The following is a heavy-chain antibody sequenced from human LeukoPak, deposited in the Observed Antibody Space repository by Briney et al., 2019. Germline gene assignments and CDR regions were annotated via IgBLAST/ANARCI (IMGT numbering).Heavy chain of an antibody. Sequence: GGSLRLSCAASGFTFSSYWMSWVRQAPGKGLEWVANVKQDGSEKYYVDSVKGRFTISRDNAKNSLYLQMNSLRDEDTALYYCATSAAGFDYWGQGTLVTVSS. CDR2: VKQDGSEK. D-gene: IGHD6-13*01. V-gene: IGHV3-7*01. CDR3: ATSAAGFDY. J-gene: IGHJ4*02. CDR1: GFTFSSYW.